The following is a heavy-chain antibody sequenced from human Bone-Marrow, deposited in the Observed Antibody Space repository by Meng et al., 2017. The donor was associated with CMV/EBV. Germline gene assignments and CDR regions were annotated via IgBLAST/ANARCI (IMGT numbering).Heavy chain of an antibody. Sequence: VRVVKFGAEGKKPGASVRVLCKASGYTFTGYYMPWVRQAPGQGLEWMGWINPNSGGTNYAQKFQGRVTMTRDTSISTAYMELSRLRSDDTAVYYCSYGSGSYYPFDYWGQGTLVTVSS. D-gene: IGHD3-10*01. CDR1: GYTFTGYY. J-gene: IGHJ4*02. V-gene: IGHV1-2*02. CDR2: INPNSGGT. CDR3: SYGSGSYYPFDY.